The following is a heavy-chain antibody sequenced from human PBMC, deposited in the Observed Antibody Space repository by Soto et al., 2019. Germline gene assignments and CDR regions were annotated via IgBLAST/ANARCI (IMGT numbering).Heavy chain of an antibody. Sequence: GGSLRLSCAASGFSFSNYGMHWARQAPGKGLEWVAAILYDGSNKYYADSVKGRFTISRDNSKNTLYLQMNSLRAEDTALYYCARAGGLGAVAVDYWGQGTLVTVSS. V-gene: IGHV3-30*03. CDR2: ILYDGSNK. J-gene: IGHJ4*02. D-gene: IGHD6-19*01. CDR1: GFSFSNYG. CDR3: ARAGGLGAVAVDY.